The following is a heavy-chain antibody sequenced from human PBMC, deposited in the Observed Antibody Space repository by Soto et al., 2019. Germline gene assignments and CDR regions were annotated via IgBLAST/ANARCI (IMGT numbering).Heavy chain of an antibody. CDR2: MNAKSGDT. D-gene: IGHD3-16*01. J-gene: IGHJ6*02. V-gene: IGHV1-8*01. CDR3: ARGNPYNYAGFDV. CDR1: GYTFSDFD. Sequence: ASLKVSCKASGYTFSDFDINWLRQASGQGPEWMGWMNAKSGDTFFAQRFKGKINMTWDTSLSTAYMEVGSLTSDDMAMYYCARGNPYNYAGFDVWGQGTTVTSP.